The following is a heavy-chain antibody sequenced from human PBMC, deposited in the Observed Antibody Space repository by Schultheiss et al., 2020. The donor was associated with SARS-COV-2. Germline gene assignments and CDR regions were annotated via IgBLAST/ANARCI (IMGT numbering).Heavy chain of an antibody. CDR3: ARTYYYDSSGYYPHLYYFDY. D-gene: IGHD3-22*01. J-gene: IGHJ4*02. CDR2: IYYSGST. CDR1: GGSISSGGYS. Sequence: SETLSLTCAVSGGSISSGGYSWSWIRQPPGKGLEWIGYIYYSGSTYYNPSLKSRVTISVDTSKNQFSLKLSSVTAADTAVYYCARTYYYDSSGYYPHLYYFDYWGQGTLVTVSS. V-gene: IGHV4-30-4*07.